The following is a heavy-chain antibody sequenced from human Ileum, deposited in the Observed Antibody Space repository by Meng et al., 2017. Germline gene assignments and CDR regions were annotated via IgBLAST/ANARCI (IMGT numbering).Heavy chain of an antibody. CDR3: VRHGGKYFDS. V-gene: IGHV4-4*02. CDR2: IYLAGSP. CDR1: GCSSSSSFN. Sequence: VQLQDHVPVRVGRSGTRALTGTDAGCSSSSSFNWSWVRPAPGKGLEWIGQIYLAGSPNYNPSLESRVTISVDKSKNQFSLRLTSVTAADTAISYCVRHGGKYFDSWGQGTLVTVSS. J-gene: IGHJ4*02. D-gene: IGHD2-15*01.